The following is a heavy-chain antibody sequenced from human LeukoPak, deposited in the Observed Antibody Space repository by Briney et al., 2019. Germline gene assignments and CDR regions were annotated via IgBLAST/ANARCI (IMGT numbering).Heavy chain of an antibody. V-gene: IGHV3-7*01. CDR2: IKQDGSEK. D-gene: IGHD3-22*01. J-gene: IGHJ4*02. Sequence: GGSLRLSCGASGFTFSAYAMSWVRQAPGKGLEWVANIKQDGSEKYYVDSVKGRFTISRDNAKNSLYLQMNSLRAEDTAVYYCARVAYYYDSSGYYHEFDYWGQGTLVTVSS. CDR1: GFTFSAYA. CDR3: ARVAYYYDSSGYYHEFDY.